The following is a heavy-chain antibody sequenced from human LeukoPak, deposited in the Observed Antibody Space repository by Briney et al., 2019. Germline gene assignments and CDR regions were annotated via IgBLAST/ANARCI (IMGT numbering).Heavy chain of an antibody. V-gene: IGHV1-2*04. Sequence: ASVKVSCKASGYTFTGYYMHWVRQAPGQGLEWMGWINPNSGGTNYAQKFQGWVTMTRDTSISTAYMELSRLRSEDTAVYYCARDSGRSDSSGLDDYWGQGTLVTVSS. J-gene: IGHJ4*02. CDR3: ARDSGRSDSSGLDDY. CDR2: INPNSGGT. D-gene: IGHD3-22*01. CDR1: GYTFTGYY.